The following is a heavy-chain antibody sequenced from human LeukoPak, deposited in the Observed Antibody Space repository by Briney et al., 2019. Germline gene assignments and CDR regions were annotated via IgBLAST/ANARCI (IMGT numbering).Heavy chain of an antibody. V-gene: IGHV4-38-2*02. CDR2: VYQSGTT. J-gene: IGHJ4*02. CDR1: GFSLSSGHY. CDR3: ARIFIRNGYSSYFDC. D-gene: IGHD5-18*01. Sequence: PSETLSLTCTVSGFSLSSGHYWGWVRQPPGAGLEWIGSVYQSGTTYYDPSLKSRVTTSVDMSKNQFSLRLRPVTAADTAVYYCARIFIRNGYSSYFDCWGQGTLVTVS.